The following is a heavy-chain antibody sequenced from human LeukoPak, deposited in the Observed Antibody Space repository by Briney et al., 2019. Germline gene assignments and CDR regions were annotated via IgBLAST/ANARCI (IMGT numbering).Heavy chain of an antibody. Sequence: SETLSLTCTVSGGSISIYSWSWIRQPPGKGLEWIGYIYYSGSTNYNPSLKSRVTISVDTSKNQFSLKLSSVTAADTAVYYCARHRGGDYYDSSSTARHGMDVWGQGTTVTVSS. V-gene: IGHV4-59*08. J-gene: IGHJ6*02. CDR1: GGSISIYS. CDR3: ARHRGGDYYDSSSTARHGMDV. CDR2: IYYSGST. D-gene: IGHD3-22*01.